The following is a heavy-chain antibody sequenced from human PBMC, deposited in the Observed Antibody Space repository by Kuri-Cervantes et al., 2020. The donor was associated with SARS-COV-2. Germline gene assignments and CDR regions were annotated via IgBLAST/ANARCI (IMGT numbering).Heavy chain of an antibody. V-gene: IGHV4-4*07. CDR1: GGSFSSYY. D-gene: IGHD2-21*02. J-gene: IGHJ4*02. Sequence: SETLSLTCAVYGGSFSSYYWSWIRQPAGKGLEWIGRIHSSGSTNYNPSLESRLNMSVDTSKNQFSLRLNSVTAADTAVYYCAREVTDWGQGTLVTVSS. CDR2: IHSSGST. CDR3: AREVTD.